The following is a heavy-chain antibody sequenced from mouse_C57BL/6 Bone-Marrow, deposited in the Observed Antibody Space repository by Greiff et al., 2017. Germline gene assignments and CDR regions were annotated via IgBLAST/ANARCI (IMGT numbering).Heavy chain of an antibody. V-gene: IGHV5-16*01. J-gene: IGHJ4*01. CDR2: INYDGSST. CDR3: ARGDYDVGYAMDY. D-gene: IGHD2-4*01. Sequence: EVKVEESEGGLVQPGSSMKLSCTASGFTFSDYYMAWVRQVPEKGLEWVANINYDGSSTYYLDSLKSRFIISRDNAKNILYLQMSSLKSEDTATYYCARGDYDVGYAMDYWGQGPSVTVSS. CDR1: GFTFSDYY.